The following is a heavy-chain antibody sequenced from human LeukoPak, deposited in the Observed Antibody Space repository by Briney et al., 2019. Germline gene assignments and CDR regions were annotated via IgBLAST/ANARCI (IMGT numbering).Heavy chain of an antibody. CDR2: IKSKSEAGTP. J-gene: IGHJ5*02. CDR1: GFTFSNAW. D-gene: IGHD2/OR15-2a*01. CDR3: STLYRLDP. V-gene: IGHV3-15*01. Sequence: YPGGSLRLSCATSGFTFSNAWISWVRQAPGKGREWVGRIKSKSEAGTPDYAAPVKGRFTISRDDSKNTLYLQMNNLKTEDTAVYYCSTLYRLDPWGQGTLVTVSS.